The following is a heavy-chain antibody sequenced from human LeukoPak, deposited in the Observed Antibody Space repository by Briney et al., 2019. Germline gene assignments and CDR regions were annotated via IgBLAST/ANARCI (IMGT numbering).Heavy chain of an antibody. D-gene: IGHD6-13*01. Sequence: GGSLRLSCAASGFTFSSYAMSWVRQAPGKGLEWVSAISGSGGSTYYADSVKGRFTISRDNAKNSLYLQMNSLRAEDTAVYYCARDERIAAADPVYWGQGTLVTVSS. CDR3: ARDERIAAADPVY. CDR1: GFTFSSYA. J-gene: IGHJ4*02. CDR2: ISGSGGST. V-gene: IGHV3-23*01.